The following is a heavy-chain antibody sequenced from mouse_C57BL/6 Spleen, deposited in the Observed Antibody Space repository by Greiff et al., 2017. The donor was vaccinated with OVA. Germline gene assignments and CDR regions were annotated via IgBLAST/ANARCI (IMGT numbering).Heavy chain of an antibody. CDR3: ARNYGVDYFDY. J-gene: IGHJ2*01. CDR2: IDPSDSYT. Sequence: VQLQQSGAELVKPGASVKLSCKAFGYTFTSYWMQWVKQRPGQGLEWIGEIDPSDSYTNYNQKFKGKATLTVDTSSSTAYMQLSSLTSEDSAVYYCARNYGVDYFDYWGQGTTLTVSS. V-gene: IGHV1-50*01. CDR1: GYTFTSYW. D-gene: IGHD1-1*01.